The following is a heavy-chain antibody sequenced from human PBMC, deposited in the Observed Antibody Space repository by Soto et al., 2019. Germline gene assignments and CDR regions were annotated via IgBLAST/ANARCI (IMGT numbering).Heavy chain of an antibody. Sequence: PGGSLRLCCTASGFTFGYYAMIWVRQAPGKGLEWVGFIRSKAYGGTTEYAASVKGRFTISRDDSKSIAYLQMNSLKTEDTAVYYCTRGPYYYDSSGYYPRYYFDYWGQGTPVTVSS. CDR2: IRSKAYGGTT. CDR1: GFTFGYYA. V-gene: IGHV3-49*04. CDR3: TRGPYYYDSSGYYPRYYFDY. D-gene: IGHD3-22*01. J-gene: IGHJ4*02.